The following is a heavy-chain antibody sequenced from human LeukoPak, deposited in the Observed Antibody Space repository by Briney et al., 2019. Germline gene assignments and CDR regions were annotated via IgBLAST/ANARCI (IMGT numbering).Heavy chain of an antibody. V-gene: IGHV3-30*02. CDR2: IRYDGSNK. CDR3: ARDVSGTGGKDY. Sequence: GGSLRLSCAPSGFTFSTHAMHWVRQAPGKGLEWVAFIRYDGSNKYYADSVKGRFTISRDNAKNSLYLQMNSLRAEDTAVYYCARDVSGTGGKDYWGQGTLVTVSS. CDR1: GFTFSTHA. J-gene: IGHJ4*02. D-gene: IGHD1-1*01.